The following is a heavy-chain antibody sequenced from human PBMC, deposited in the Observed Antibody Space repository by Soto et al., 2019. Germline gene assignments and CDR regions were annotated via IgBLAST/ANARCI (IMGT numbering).Heavy chain of an antibody. Sequence: QVQLQQWGAGLLKPSETLSLTCAVYGGSFSGYYWSWIRQPPGKGLEWIGEINHTGSTNYNPSLNSRVTISVDTSKNQFSLTLSSVTAADTAVYYCARVTRMSPDYWGQGTLVTVSS. CDR3: ARVTRMSPDY. CDR2: INHTGST. CDR1: GGSFSGYY. J-gene: IGHJ4*02. V-gene: IGHV4-34*01.